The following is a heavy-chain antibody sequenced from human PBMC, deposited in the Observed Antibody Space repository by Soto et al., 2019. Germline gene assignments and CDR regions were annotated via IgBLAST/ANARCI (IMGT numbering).Heavy chain of an antibody. CDR1: GFSLSTSGMR. J-gene: IGHJ6*02. V-gene: IGHV2-70*04. D-gene: IGHD1-1*01. Sequence: SGPTLVNPTQTLTLTCTFSGFSLSTSGMRVSWIRQPPGKALEWLARIDWDDDKFYSTSLKTRLTISKDTSKNQVVLTMTNMDPVDKATYYFSRIPVDDHYGIDGPGQRSTVTVSS. CDR3: SRIPVDDHYGIDG. CDR2: IDWDDDK.